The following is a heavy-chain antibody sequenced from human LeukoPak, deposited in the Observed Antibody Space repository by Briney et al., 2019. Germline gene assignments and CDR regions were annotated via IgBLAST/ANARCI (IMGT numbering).Heavy chain of an antibody. CDR3: AKGIRFLEWLPEN. CDR1: GFTFGTFW. J-gene: IGHJ4*02. V-gene: IGHV3-7*03. Sequence: GGSLRLSCEASGFTFGTFWMSWVRQAPGKGLEWVANIKQGGSEKNYVDSVKGRFTIARDDAKNSLYLQMNSLRAEDTAVYYCAKGIRFLEWLPENWGQGTLVTVSS. D-gene: IGHD3-3*01. CDR2: IKQGGSEK.